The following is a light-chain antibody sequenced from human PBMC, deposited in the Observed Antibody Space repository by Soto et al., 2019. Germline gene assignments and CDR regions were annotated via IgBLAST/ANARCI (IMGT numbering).Light chain of an antibody. V-gene: IGLV2-14*01. J-gene: IGLJ2*01. CDR1: TANIGRYKF. CDR2: EGT. Sequence: QSVLTQPASVSGSPGQTVTISCTGTTANIGRYKFVSWFQQHPGKAPKLLIFEGTNRPSGVSHRFSGSKSGNTASLTIYGLQAEDEAMYFCSSSKNTHTPVIFGGGTKLTVL. CDR3: SSSKNTHTPVI.